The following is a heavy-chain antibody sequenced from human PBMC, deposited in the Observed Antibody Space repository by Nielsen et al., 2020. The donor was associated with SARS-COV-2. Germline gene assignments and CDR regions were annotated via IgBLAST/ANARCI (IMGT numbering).Heavy chain of an antibody. CDR2: ISYNGDT. J-gene: IGHJ5*02. CDR1: GGTFSSYA. CDR3: ARGGGNFTP. Sequence: ASVKVSCKASGGTFSSYAISWVRQAPGQGLEWMGWISYNGDTNYSEKFQGRVTMTRDTFTSTGYMELRSLRFDDTAVYYCARGGGNFTPWGQGTLVTVSS. V-gene: IGHV1-18*01. D-gene: IGHD4-23*01.